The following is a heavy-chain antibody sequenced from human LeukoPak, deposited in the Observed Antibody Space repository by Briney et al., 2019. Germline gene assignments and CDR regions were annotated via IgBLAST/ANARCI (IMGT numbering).Heavy chain of an antibody. CDR3: ARHNGFDRGYYYYMDV. V-gene: IGHV4-4*07. CDR1: DGFINSYY. Sequence: PSETLSLTCTVSDGFINSYYWSWIRQPAGKGLEWIGRVYTSGITNYNPSLKSRITMSVDTSKNQFSLKLTSVTAADTAVYYCARHNGFDRGYYYYMDVWGKGTTVTVSS. J-gene: IGHJ6*03. D-gene: IGHD3-9*01. CDR2: VYTSGIT.